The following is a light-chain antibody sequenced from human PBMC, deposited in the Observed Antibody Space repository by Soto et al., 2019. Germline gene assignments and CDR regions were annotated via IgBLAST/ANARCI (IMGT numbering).Light chain of an antibody. J-gene: IGKJ3*01. CDR2: AAS. Sequence: DIQMTQSPSSLSTSVGDRVTITCRASQGIGNSLAWYQQKPGNVPKLLIYAASTLQSGIPSRFSGSGSETDFTLTIPSLQPEDVATYYCQKYSGAPPFTFGPGTKVDIK. CDR1: QGIGNS. CDR3: QKYSGAPPFT. V-gene: IGKV1-27*01.